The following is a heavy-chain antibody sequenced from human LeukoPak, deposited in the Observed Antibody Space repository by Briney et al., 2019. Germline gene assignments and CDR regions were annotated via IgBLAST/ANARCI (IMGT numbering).Heavy chain of an antibody. CDR2: IYYSDS. V-gene: IGHV4-31*03. J-gene: IGHJ4*02. CDR3: ARGVLTGYYGDFNY. Sequence: PSETLSLTCTVSGGSFSSGGYYWSWIRQHPGKGLEWIGYIYYSDSYYNPSLKSRVSISVDTSKNQFSLNLNSVTAADTAVYYCARGVLTGYYGDFNYWGQGTLVTVSS. D-gene: IGHD3-9*01. CDR1: GGSFSSGGYY.